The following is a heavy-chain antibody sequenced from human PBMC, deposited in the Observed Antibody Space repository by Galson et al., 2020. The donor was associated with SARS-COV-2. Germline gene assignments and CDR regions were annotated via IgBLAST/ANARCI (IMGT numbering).Heavy chain of an antibody. CDR1: GYTFTSYA. V-gene: IGHV1-3*01. CDR2: INAGNGNT. Sequence: ASVKVSCKASGYTFTSYAMHWVRQAPGQRLEWMGWINAGNGNTKYSQKFQGRVTITRDTSASTAYMELSSLGSEDTAVYYCARLGVGATIPFYYSDGMDVWGQGTTVTVSS. D-gene: IGHD1-26*01. J-gene: IGHJ6*02. CDR3: ARLGVGATIPFYYSDGMDV.